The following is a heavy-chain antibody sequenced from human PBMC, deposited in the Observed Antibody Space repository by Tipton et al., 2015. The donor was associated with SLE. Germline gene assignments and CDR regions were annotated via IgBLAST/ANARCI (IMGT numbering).Heavy chain of an antibody. J-gene: IGHJ3*02. CDR3: ARALAVAGPRDNPFDI. CDR2: INPNSGGT. D-gene: IGHD6-19*01. CDR1: GYTFTGYY. V-gene: IGHV1-2*06. Sequence: QVQLVQSGAEVKKPGASVKVSCKASGYTFTGYYMHWVRQAPGQGLEWMGRINPNSGGTNYAQKFQGRVTMTRDTSISTAYMELSRLRSDDTAVYYCARALAVAGPRDNPFDIWGQGTMVTVSS.